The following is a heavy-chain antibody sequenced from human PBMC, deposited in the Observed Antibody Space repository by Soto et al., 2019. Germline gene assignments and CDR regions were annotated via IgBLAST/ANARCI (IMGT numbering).Heavy chain of an antibody. CDR1: GFTSSDHY. J-gene: IGHJ4*02. Sequence: GGSLRLSCAASGFTSSDHYLDWVRQAPGKGLEWIARSRDKIRSHTTEYAASVKGRFIISRDDSKNSIYLQMSSLNTEDTAVYYCTRSTNGYGNFDYWGQGTRVTVSS. V-gene: IGHV3-72*01. D-gene: IGHD2-8*01. CDR3: TRSTNGYGNFDY. CDR2: SRDKIRSHTT.